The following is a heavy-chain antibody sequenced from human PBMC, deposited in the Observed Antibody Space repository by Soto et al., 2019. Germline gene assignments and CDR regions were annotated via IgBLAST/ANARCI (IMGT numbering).Heavy chain of an antibody. V-gene: IGHV3-33*01. D-gene: IGHD2-15*01. CDR2: IWYDGSKK. CDR1: GFTFSTHG. CDR3: ARIGYCSGVSCSSFLSSGIDY. Sequence: PGGSLRLSCAASGFTFSTHGMHWVRQAPGKGLEWVAVIWYDGSKKYYADSVKGRFTISRDNSRNTLFLQTDSLRAEDTAVYYCARIGYCSGVSCSSFLSSGIDYWGHGTLVTVSS. J-gene: IGHJ4*01.